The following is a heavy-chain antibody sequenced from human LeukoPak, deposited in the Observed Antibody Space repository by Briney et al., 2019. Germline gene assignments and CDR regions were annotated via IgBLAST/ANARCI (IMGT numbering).Heavy chain of an antibody. CDR3: ARRELLGYSYGLRTFNI. CDR2: IYSGGIYNDGTT. Sequence: GGSLRPSCAASGFTVSSNYMSWVRQAPGKGLEWVSVIYSGGIYNDGTTNYGDSVKGRFTISRDNSKNTLYLQMNSLRAEDTAVYYCARRELLGYSYGLRTFNIWGQGTTVTVSS. CDR1: GFTVSSNY. J-gene: IGHJ3*02. D-gene: IGHD5-18*01. V-gene: IGHV3-66*04.